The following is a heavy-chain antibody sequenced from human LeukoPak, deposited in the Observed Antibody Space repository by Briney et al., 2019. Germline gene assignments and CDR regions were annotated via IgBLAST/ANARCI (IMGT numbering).Heavy chain of an antibody. CDR1: GFTFSSYS. D-gene: IGHD3-9*01. CDR3: ARALGGYDILTGQDY. V-gene: IGHV3-21*01. CDR2: ISSSSSYI. Sequence: PGGSLRLSCAASGFTFSSYSMNWVRQAPGEGLEWVSSISSSSSYIYYADSVKGRFTISRDNAKNSLYLQMNSLRAEDTAVYYCARALGGYDILTGQDYWGQGTLVTVSS. J-gene: IGHJ4*02.